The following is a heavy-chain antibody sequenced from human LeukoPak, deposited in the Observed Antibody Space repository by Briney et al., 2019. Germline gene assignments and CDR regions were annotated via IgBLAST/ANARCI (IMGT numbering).Heavy chain of an antibody. CDR1: GYTFTRYD. CDR3: TRSPPDIGGWCDY. D-gene: IGHD6-19*01. Sequence: ASVKVSCKASGYTFTRYDINWVRPATGQGLEWMGWMNPNSGNTGYAQKLQGRVTITRNTSISTAYMELSSLRSEDTAVYYCTRSPPDIGGWCDYWGQGTLVTVSS. CDR2: MNPNSGNT. V-gene: IGHV1-8*03. J-gene: IGHJ4*02.